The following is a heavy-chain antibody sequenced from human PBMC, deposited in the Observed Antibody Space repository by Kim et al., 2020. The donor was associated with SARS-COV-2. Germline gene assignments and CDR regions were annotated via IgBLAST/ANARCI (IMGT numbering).Heavy chain of an antibody. CDR2: ISGSGGST. Sequence: GGSLRLSCAASGFTFSSYAMSWVRQAPGKGLEWVSAISGSGGSTYYADSVKDRFTISRDNSKNMPYLQMNSLRAENTAVYYCAKDEIGYSSGWSFDYWGQGTLVTVSS. CDR1: GFTFSSYA. J-gene: IGHJ4*02. V-gene: IGHV3-23*01. CDR3: AKDEIGYSSGWSFDY. D-gene: IGHD6-19*01.